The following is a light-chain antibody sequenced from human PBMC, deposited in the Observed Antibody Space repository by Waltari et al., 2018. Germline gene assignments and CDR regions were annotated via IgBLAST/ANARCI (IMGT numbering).Light chain of an antibody. J-gene: IGLJ2*01. Sequence: QSALTQPAPVSGSPGPSITISCPGTSNDVESYNLVPWYQQYPGKAPKVVVYEVSKRPSGVSNRFSGSKSGNTASLTISGLQAEDEADYYCCSYTRSDYVTFGGGTKVTVL. V-gene: IGLV2-23*02. CDR1: SNDVESYNL. CDR3: CSYTRSDYVT. CDR2: EVS.